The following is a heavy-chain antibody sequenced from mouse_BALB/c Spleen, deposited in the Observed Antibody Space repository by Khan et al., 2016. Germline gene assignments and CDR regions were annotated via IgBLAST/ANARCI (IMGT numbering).Heavy chain of an antibody. V-gene: IGHV2-9*02. Sequence: MQLQESGPGLVASSQSLSITCTVSGFSLTSYGVHWVRQPPGKGLEWLGVIWAGGSTNYNSALMSRLSISKDNSKGQVFLKMNSLQTDDTAMYYCARLEDIWGQGTTLTVSS. CDR2: IWAGGST. CDR1: GFSLTSYG. J-gene: IGHJ2*01. D-gene: IGHD1-3*01. CDR3: ARLEDI.